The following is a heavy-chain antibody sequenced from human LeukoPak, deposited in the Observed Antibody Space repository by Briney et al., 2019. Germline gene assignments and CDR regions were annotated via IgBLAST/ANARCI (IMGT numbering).Heavy chain of an antibody. CDR2: IYHSGST. J-gene: IGHJ3*02. D-gene: IGHD5-18*01. Sequence: ASETLSLTCTVSGGSISSGGYYWSWIRQPPGKGLEWIGYIYHSGSTYYNPSLKSRVTISVDRSKNQFSLKLSSVTAADTAVYYCASHPYVTRGYSYGYAPRGAFDIWGQGTMVTVSS. CDR3: ASHPYVTRGYSYGYAPRGAFDI. CDR1: GGSISSGGYY. V-gene: IGHV4-30-2*01.